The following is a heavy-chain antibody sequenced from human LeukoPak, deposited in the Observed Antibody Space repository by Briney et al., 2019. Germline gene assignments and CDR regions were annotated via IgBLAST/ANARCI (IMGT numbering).Heavy chain of an antibody. CDR3: ARGSTAAGTGWFDP. CDR1: GGTFSSYA. J-gene: IGHJ5*02. V-gene: IGHV1-69*06. D-gene: IGHD6-13*01. Sequence: GASVTVSCKASGGTFSSYAISWVRQAPGQGLEWMGGIIPIFGTANYAQEFQGRVTITADKSTSTAYMELSSLRSEDTAVYYCARGSTAAGTGWFDPWGQGTLVTVSS. CDR2: IIPIFGTA.